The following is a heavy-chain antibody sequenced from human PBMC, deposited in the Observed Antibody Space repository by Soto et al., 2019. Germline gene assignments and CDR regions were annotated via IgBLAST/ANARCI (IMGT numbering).Heavy chain of an antibody. CDR1: EYTFTNYA. V-gene: IGHV1-2*04. D-gene: IGHD2-2*01. Sequence: ASVKVSCKASEYTFTNYALHWVRQAPGQRLEWMGWINAGNGDTNYAQKFQGWVTMTRDTSISTAYMELSRLRSDDTAVYFCARTHCSSISCYVGSWDYWGQGTLVTVSS. CDR3: ARTHCSSISCYVGSWDY. CDR2: INAGNGDT. J-gene: IGHJ4*02.